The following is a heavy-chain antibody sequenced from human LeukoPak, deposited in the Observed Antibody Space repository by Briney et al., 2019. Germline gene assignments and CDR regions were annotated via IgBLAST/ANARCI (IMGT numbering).Heavy chain of an antibody. CDR2: IYTGGTT. V-gene: IGHV3-53*05. CDR1: AFIVSSNY. CDR3: ARVLEWLSYYYFDY. D-gene: IGHD3-3*01. Sequence: PGGSLRLSCVASAFIVSSNYMCWVRQAPGKGLEWVSVIYTGGTTYYTDSVKGRFTISRDNSKNTLYLQMNSLRAEDTAVYYCARVLEWLSYYYFDYWGQGTLVTVSS. J-gene: IGHJ4*02.